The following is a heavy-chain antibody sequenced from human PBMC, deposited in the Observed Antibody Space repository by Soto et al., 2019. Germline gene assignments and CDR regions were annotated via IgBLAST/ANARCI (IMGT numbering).Heavy chain of an antibody. Sequence: PGGSLRLSCAASGFTFSSYGMHWVRQAPGKGLEWVAVIWYDGSNKYYVDSVKGRFTISRDNSKNTLYLQMNSLRAEDTAVYYCARGDILTGYSAFDYWGQGTLVTVSS. CDR3: ARGDILTGYSAFDY. CDR1: GFTFSSYG. D-gene: IGHD3-9*01. V-gene: IGHV3-33*01. J-gene: IGHJ4*02. CDR2: IWYDGSNK.